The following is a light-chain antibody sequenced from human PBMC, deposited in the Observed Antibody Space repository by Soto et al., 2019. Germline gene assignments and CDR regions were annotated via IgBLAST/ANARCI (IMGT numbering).Light chain of an antibody. J-gene: IGKJ1*01. CDR3: QQSYITSWT. CDR2: AAS. V-gene: IGKV1-39*01. Sequence: DIQMTQSPSSMSASVGDRVTITCRASQSISSYLNWYQQKPGKAPKLLIYAASSLQSGVPSRFSGSVSGTDFTLTISSLQPEDFATYYCQQSYITSWTFGQGTKVEIK. CDR1: QSISSY.